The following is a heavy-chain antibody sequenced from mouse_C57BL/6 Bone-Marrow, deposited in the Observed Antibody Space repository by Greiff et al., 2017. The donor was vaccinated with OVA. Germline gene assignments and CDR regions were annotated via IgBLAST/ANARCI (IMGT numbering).Heavy chain of an antibody. CDR1: GYTFTSYW. CDR3: SRTYNGRSRYCDY. CDR2: LHPNSGST. Sequence: QVQLQQPGAELVKPGASVTLSCKASGYTFTSYWMNWVKPRPGQGLEWIGMLHPNSGSTNYNAKFKSKATLTVDKSSSTAYMQLSSLKSADSAVYYCSRTYNGRSRYCDYWGQGTTLTVSS. J-gene: IGHJ2*01. D-gene: IGHD1-1*01. V-gene: IGHV1-64*01.